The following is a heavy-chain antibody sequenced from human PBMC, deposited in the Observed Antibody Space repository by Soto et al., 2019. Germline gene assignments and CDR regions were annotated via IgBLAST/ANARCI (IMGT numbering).Heavy chain of an antibody. V-gene: IGHV3-21*01. CDR3: ARDPGSSSPNYYYYGMDV. D-gene: IGHD6-6*01. CDR2: ISSSSSYI. CDR1: GFTFSSYS. J-gene: IGHJ6*02. Sequence: LRLSCAASGFTFSSYSMNWVRQAPGKGLEWVSSISSSSSYIYYADSVKGRFTISRDNAKNSLYLQMNSLRAEDTAVYYCARDPGSSSPNYYYYGMDVWGQGTTVTVSS.